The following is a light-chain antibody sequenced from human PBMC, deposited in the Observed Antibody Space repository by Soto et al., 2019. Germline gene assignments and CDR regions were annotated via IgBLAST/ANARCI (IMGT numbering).Light chain of an antibody. CDR2: DAS. J-gene: IGKJ1*01. Sequence: DTQMTQSPSTLSASIGDRVTLTCRASRSISNWVAWYQQKPGKAPKLLISDASDWESGVPSRFSGSGSGTEFTLTISSLQPEDFATYYCQQYDSYSWTFGQGTKVDIK. V-gene: IGKV1-5*01. CDR1: RSISNW. CDR3: QQYDSYSWT.